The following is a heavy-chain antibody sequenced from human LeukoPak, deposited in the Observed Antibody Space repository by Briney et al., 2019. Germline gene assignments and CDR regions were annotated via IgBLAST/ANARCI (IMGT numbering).Heavy chain of an antibody. J-gene: IGHJ3*02. CDR2: IRYDGSNK. CDR1: GYTFSSYG. CDR3: ARVDGDPDAFDI. V-gene: IGHV3-30*02. Sequence: GGSLRLSCAASGYTFSSYGMHWVRQAPGKGLEWVAFIRYDGSNKYYADSVKGRFTISRDNAKNTLYLQMNSLRAEDTAVYYCARVDGDPDAFDIWGQGTMVTVSS. D-gene: IGHD3-10*01.